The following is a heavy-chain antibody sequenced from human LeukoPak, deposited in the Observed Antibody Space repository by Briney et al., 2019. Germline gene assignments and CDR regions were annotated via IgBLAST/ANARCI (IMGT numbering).Heavy chain of an antibody. Sequence: GGSLRLSCAASGFTFSSYGMHWVRQAPGKGLEWVAFIRYDGSNKYYADSVKGRFTISRDNSKNTLYLQMNSLRAEDTAVYYCAKDHSSDFWSGYIDYWGQGTLVTVSS. CDR3: AKDHSSDFWSGYIDY. CDR1: GFTFSSYG. V-gene: IGHV3-30*02. CDR2: IRYDGSNK. D-gene: IGHD3-3*01. J-gene: IGHJ4*02.